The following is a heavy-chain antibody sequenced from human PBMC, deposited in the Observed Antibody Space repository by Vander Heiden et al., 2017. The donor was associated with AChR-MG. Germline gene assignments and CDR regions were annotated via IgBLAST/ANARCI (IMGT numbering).Heavy chain of an antibody. CDR1: GGIFSSYA. V-gene: IGHV1-69*01. Sequence: QVQLVQSGAEVKKPGSSVKVSCKASGGIFSSYAISWVRQAPGQGLEWMGGIIPIFGTANYAKKFQGRVTITADESTSTAYMELSSLRSEDTAVYYCARDREMATIGYYYYGMDVWGQGTTVTVSS. D-gene: IGHD5-12*01. CDR3: ARDREMATIGYYYYGMDV. J-gene: IGHJ6*02. CDR2: IIPIFGTA.